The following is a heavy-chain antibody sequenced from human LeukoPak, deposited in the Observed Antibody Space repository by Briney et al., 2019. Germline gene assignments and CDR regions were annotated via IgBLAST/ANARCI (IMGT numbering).Heavy chain of an antibody. CDR1: GFTFSTYS. V-gene: IGHV3-21*01. D-gene: IGHD1-1*01. CDR3: AKEDDRGGAFDI. CDR2: ISNSGSFI. J-gene: IGHJ3*02. Sequence: KTGGSLRLSCAASGFTFSTYSMNWVRQAPGKGLEWVSFISNSGSFIYYADSLKGRFTISRDNAKNSLYLQMNSLRAEDTAVYYCAKEDDRGGAFDIWGQGTMVTVSS.